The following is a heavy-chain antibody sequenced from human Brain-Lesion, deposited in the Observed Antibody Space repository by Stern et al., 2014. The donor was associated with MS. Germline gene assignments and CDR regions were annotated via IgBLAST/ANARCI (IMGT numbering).Heavy chain of an antibody. CDR3: ASRWSGTYYGQNWFDP. CDR2: IYNSVAT. D-gene: IGHD1-26*01. CDR1: GDSINSGGHY. Sequence: QVQLLESGPGLVKPSPTLSLTCTVSGDSINSGGHYWSWIRQRPGKGLEWIGYIYNSVATFSSPFLKGRVTISLDTSKNQFSLPLSSVTAADTAIYYCASRWSGTYYGQNWFDPWGQGILVTVSS. J-gene: IGHJ5*02. V-gene: IGHV4-31*03.